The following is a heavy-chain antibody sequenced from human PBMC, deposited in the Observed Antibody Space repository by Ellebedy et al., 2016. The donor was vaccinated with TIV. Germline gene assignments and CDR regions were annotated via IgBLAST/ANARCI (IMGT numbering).Heavy chain of an antibody. J-gene: IGHJ5*01. Sequence: GESLKISCIASGFSFRSYWMSWVRQAPGKGLEWVANLRQEGDAKYYVDSVKGRFTVSRDNAKNSLYLQMKGLRAEDTAVYYCARRGSYGDYAVQVNNWFDSWGQGTPVTVSP. D-gene: IGHD4-17*01. CDR3: ARRGSYGDYAVQVNNWFDS. CDR1: GFSFRSYW. CDR2: LRQEGDAK. V-gene: IGHV3-7*01.